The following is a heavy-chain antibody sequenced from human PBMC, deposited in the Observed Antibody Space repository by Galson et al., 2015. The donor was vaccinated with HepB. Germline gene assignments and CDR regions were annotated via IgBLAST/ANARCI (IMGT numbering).Heavy chain of an antibody. J-gene: IGHJ3*01. CDR3: AKSRGAVAGTGALDL. CDR2: ISISGGNT. V-gene: IGHV3-23*01. D-gene: IGHD6-19*01. CDR1: GFSFSSSA. Sequence: SLRLSCAASGFSFSSSAMSWVRQTPGTGLDWVSLISISGGNTYYTDSVKGRFTISRDNSKNTLFLQMNSLRADDTAIYYCAKSRGAVAGTGALDLWGQGTMVTVSS.